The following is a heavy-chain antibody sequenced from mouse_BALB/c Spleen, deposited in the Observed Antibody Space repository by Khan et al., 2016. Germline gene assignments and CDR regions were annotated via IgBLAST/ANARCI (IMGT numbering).Heavy chain of an antibody. CDR1: GYSITSDYA. D-gene: IGHD4-1*02. CDR2: ISYSGST. V-gene: IGHV3-2*02. Sequence: EVQLQESGPGLVKPSQSLSLTCTVTGYSITSDYAWNWIRQFPGNKLEWMGYISYSGSTSYNPSLKSRITITRDTSKNQFFLQLNAVTTEDTATXYCASGNWYVDYWGQGTTLTVSS. J-gene: IGHJ2*01. CDR3: ASGNWYVDY.